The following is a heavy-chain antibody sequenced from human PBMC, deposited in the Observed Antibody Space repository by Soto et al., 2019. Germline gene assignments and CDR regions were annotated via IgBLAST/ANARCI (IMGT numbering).Heavy chain of an antibody. D-gene: IGHD2-15*01. CDR2: ISYDGSNK. CDR3: AKAGCSGGSCYPPSAMDV. Sequence: GWSLRLSCASSGFTFISYGMHWVRQAPGKGLEWVAVISYDGSNKYYADSVKGRFTISRDNSKNTLYLQMNSLRAEDTAVYYCAKAGCSGGSCYPPSAMDVWGQGTTVTVSS. V-gene: IGHV3-30*18. CDR1: GFTFISYG. J-gene: IGHJ6*02.